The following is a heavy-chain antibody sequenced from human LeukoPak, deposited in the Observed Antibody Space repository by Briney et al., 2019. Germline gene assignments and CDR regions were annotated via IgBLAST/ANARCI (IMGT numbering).Heavy chain of an antibody. J-gene: IGHJ5*02. CDR2: IYYSGST. D-gene: IGHD6-13*01. CDR3: ARDGSSSWYGWFDP. Sequence: SETLSLTCPVSGGSLSSYYWSWIRQPPGKGLEWVGYIYYSGSTNYNPSLKSRVTISVDTSKNQFSLKLSSVTAADTAVYYCARDGSSSWYGWFDPWGQGTLVTVSS. CDR1: GGSLSSYY. V-gene: IGHV4-59*01.